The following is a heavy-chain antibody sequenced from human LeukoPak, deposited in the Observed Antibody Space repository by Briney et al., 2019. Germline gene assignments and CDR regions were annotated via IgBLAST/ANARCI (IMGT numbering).Heavy chain of an antibody. CDR1: GFTFSSYT. Sequence: GGSLRHSCAASGFTFSSYTMHWVRQAPGKGLEYVSAISSNGGSTYYANSVKGRFTISRDNSKNTLYLQMGSLRAEDMAVYYCARWRHSSGYYYDDWGQGTLVTVSS. D-gene: IGHD3-22*01. V-gene: IGHV3-64*01. CDR2: ISSNGGST. CDR3: ARWRHSSGYYYDD. J-gene: IGHJ4*02.